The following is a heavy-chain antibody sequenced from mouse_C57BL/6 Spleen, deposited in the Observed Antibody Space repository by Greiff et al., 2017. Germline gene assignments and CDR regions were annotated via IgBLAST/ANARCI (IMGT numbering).Heavy chain of an antibody. CDR1: GYSITSGYD. Sequence: VQLQQSGPGMVKPSQSLSLTCTVTGYSITSGYDWHWIRHFPGNKLEWMGYISYSGSTNYNPSLKSRISITHDTSKNHFFLKLKSVTTEDTATYYCARGDYGVYFDVWGTGTTVTVSS. CDR3: ARGDYGVYFDV. D-gene: IGHD1-1*01. J-gene: IGHJ1*03. CDR2: ISYSGST. V-gene: IGHV3-1*01.